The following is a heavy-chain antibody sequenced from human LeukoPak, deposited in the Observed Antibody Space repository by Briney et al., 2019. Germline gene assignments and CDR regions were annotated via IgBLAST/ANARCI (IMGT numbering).Heavy chain of an antibody. CDR2: ISYDGSNK. V-gene: IGHV3-30*04. CDR3: ARGSANYYDSSGYYYLSLDY. Sequence: GGSLRLSCAASGFIFSSYAMHWVRQAPGKGLVWVALISYDGSNKYYADSVKGRFTISRDNSKNTLYLQMNSLRAEDTTVYYCARGSANYYDSSGYYYLSLDYWGQGTLVTVSS. D-gene: IGHD3-22*01. J-gene: IGHJ4*02. CDR1: GFIFSSYA.